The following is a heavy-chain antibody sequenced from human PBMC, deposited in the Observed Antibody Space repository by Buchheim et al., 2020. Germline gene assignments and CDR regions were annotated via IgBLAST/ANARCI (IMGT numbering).Heavy chain of an antibody. V-gene: IGHV3-48*04. CDR3: ARDGDYYDSSGYTN. Sequence: EMQLVESGGGLVQPGGSLRLSCAASGFTFSSYSMNWVRQAPGKGLEWVSYISSSSTIYYADSVKGRFTISRDNAKNSLYLQMNSLRAEDTAVYYCARDGDYYDSSGYTNWGQGTL. CDR2: ISSSSTI. CDR1: GFTFSSYS. J-gene: IGHJ4*02. D-gene: IGHD3-22*01.